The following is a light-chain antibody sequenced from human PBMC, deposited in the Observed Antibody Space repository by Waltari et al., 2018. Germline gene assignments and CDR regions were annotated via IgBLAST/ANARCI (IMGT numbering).Light chain of an antibody. V-gene: IGKV3-20*01. Sequence: EIVLTPSPATLSLSPGVRAPISCRASQSVSWFLAWCQQKPGQDPRPLIYYASSRATGIPDRFSGSGAGTDLSLTISRLEPEDFAVYYCRQYVTLPATFGQGTKLEIK. J-gene: IGKJ1*01. CDR3: RQYVTLPAT. CDR1: QSVSWF. CDR2: YAS.